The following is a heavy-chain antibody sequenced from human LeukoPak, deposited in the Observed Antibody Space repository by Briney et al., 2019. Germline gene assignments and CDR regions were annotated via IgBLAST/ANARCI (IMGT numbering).Heavy chain of an antibody. D-gene: IGHD2/OR15-2a*01. J-gene: IGHJ4*02. Sequence: PGGSLRLSCAGPGFVVTANYLAWARQAPGRGLEWVSTISIGGDTYYGDSVKGRSAISRDESTNTFSLHLDSLRVEDMGVYYCALLSGGTFDYWGQGTQVTVAS. CDR2: ISIGGDT. CDR1: GFVVTANY. V-gene: IGHV3-53*01. CDR3: ALLSGGTFDY.